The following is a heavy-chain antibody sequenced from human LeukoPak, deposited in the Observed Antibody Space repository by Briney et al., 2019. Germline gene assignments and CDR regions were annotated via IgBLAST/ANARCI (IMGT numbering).Heavy chain of an antibody. CDR3: ARGETLPY. V-gene: IGHV3-7*01. Sequence: GGSLRLSCAASGFTLSSYWMSWVRQAPGKGLEWVANIKQDGSEKYYVDSVKGRFTISRDNSKNTLYLQMNSLRAEDTAVYYCARGETLPYWGQGTLVTVSS. CDR2: IKQDGSEK. CDR1: GFTLSSYW. J-gene: IGHJ4*02. D-gene: IGHD1-26*01.